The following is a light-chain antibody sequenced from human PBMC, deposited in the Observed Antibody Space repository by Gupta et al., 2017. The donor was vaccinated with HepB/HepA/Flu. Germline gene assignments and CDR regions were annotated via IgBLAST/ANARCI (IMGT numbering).Light chain of an antibody. CDR3: LVWQNNGGRYV. CDR1: NIGSKS. J-gene: IGLJ1*01. V-gene: IGLV3-21*02. CDR2: EDS. Sequence: SYVLTQQPSVSVAPGQTARITCGGDNIGSKSVHWYQQKPVQAPVLCVFEDSDRPSGIPERFSGSTCGSAATLTISRVEAGDEADYYCLVWQNNGGRYVFGTGTKVTVL.